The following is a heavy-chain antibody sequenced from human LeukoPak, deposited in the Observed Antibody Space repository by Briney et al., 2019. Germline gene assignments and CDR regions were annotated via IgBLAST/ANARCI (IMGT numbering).Heavy chain of an antibody. V-gene: IGHV4-34*01. CDR1: GGSFSGYY. CDR3: ARASMDYDFWSGYSLDV. D-gene: IGHD3-3*01. J-gene: IGHJ6*04. Sequence: SETLSLTCAVYGGSFSGYYWSWIRQPPGKGLGWIGEINHSGSTNYNPSLKSRVTISVDTSKNQFSLKLSSVTAADTAVYYCARASMDYDFWSGYSLDVWGKGTTVTVSS. CDR2: INHSGST.